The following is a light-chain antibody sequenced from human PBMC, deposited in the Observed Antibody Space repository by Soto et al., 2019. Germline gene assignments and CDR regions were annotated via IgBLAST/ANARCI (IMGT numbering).Light chain of an antibody. J-gene: IGKJ1*01. CDR1: QNINSW. CDR2: DAS. Sequence: DIQMTQSPSTLSASVGDRVTITCRASQNINSWLAWYQQKPGMAPKLLIYDASSLGSGVPSRFIGSGSGTECSLTITSLQSVDFATYYCQQYNSDSWAFRQGPKVEI. V-gene: IGKV1-5*01. CDR3: QQYNSDSWA.